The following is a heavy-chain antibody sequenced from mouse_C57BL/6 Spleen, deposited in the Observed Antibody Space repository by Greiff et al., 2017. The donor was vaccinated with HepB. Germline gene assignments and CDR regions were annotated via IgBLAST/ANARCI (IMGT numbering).Heavy chain of an antibody. CDR3: ALYYYGSTAWFAY. J-gene: IGHJ3*01. Sequence: VQLQQSVAELVRPGASVKLSCAASGFNIKNTYMHWVKQRPGQGLEWIGRIDPANGNTKYAPKFQGKATITADTSSNTAYLQLSSLTSEDTAIYYCALYYYGSTAWFAYWGQGTLVTVSA. CDR1: GFNIKNTY. CDR2: IDPANGNT. D-gene: IGHD1-1*01. V-gene: IGHV14-3*01.